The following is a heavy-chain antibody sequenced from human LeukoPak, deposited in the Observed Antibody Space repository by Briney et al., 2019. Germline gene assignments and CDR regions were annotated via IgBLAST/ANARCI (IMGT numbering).Heavy chain of an antibody. CDR1: GFTFSSYA. J-gene: IGHJ4*02. V-gene: IGHV3-23*01. CDR3: ARRGVVIRVILVGFHKEAFYFDS. Sequence: GGSLRLSCAASGFTFSSYAMTWVRQAPGKGLEWVSSIDASGGSTYYADSVKGRFTISRDNPKNTLYLQMNSLRAEDTAVYFCARRGVVIRVILVGFHKEAFYFDSWGQGALVTVSS. CDR2: IDASGGST. D-gene: IGHD3-22*01.